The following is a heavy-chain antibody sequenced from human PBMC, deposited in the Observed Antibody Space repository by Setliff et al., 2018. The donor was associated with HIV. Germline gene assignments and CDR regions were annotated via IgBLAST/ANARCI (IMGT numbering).Heavy chain of an antibody. CDR2: INHSGNT. J-gene: IGHJ3*02. D-gene: IGHD6-6*01. CDR1: GWSFMGYY. Sequence: SETLSLTCAVYGWSFMGYYWNWIRQPPGKGLEWIGEINHSGNTNSNPSLKSRVTISVDPSKSQFSLRLNSVTAADTATYYCARGPESVAPRMCAFDIWGQGTMVTVSS. V-gene: IGHV4-34*01. CDR3: ARGPESVAPRMCAFDI.